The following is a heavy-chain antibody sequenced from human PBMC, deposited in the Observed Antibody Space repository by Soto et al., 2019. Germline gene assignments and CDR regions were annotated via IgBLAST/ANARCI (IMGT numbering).Heavy chain of an antibody. CDR3: ARGSDGVWNWFDP. CDR1: GGSISSGFYS. D-gene: IGHD2-21*02. Sequence: PSETLSLTCAVSGGSISSGFYSWSWIRQPPGQGLEWIGYIYNSGNTYYNPSLMSRVTISVDRSQNHFSLKLTSVTAADTAVYYRARGSDGVWNWFDPWGQGTQVTVSS. V-gene: IGHV4-30-2*01. J-gene: IGHJ5*02. CDR2: IYNSGNT.